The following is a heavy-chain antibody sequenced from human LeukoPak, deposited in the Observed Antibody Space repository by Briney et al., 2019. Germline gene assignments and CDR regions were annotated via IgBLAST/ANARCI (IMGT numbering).Heavy chain of an antibody. J-gene: IGHJ4*02. D-gene: IGHD3-22*01. CDR2: IKSKTDGGTT. CDR3: TTGLAYYYDSSGYSEFDY. Sequence: GGSLRLSCAASGFTFSNAWMSWVRQAPGKGLEWVGRIKSKTDGGTTDYAAPVEGRFTISRDDSKNTLYLQMNSLKTEDTAVYYCTTGLAYYYDSSGYSEFDYWGQGTLVTVSS. CDR1: GFTFSNAW. V-gene: IGHV3-15*01.